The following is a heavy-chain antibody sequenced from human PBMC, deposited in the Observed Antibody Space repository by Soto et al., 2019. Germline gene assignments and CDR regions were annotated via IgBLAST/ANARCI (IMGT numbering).Heavy chain of an antibody. CDR3: AKGLYSSSWYGQYYYYGMDV. D-gene: IGHD6-13*01. J-gene: IGHJ6*02. V-gene: IGHV3-30*18. CDR1: GFTFSSYG. CDR2: ISYDGSNK. Sequence: PGGSLILSCAASGFTFSSYGMHWVRQAPGKGLEWVAVISYDGSNKYYADSVKGRFTISRDNSKNTLYLQMNSLRAEDTAVYYCAKGLYSSSWYGQYYYYGMDVWGQGTTVTVSS.